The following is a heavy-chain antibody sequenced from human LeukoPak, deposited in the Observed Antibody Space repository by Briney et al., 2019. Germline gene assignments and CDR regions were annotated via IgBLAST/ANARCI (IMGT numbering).Heavy chain of an antibody. CDR2: IKYDGSEK. D-gene: IGHD5-12*01. CDR1: GFTFGTYW. V-gene: IGHV3-7*01. CDR3: ARDVGLSGYDSNDY. J-gene: IGHJ4*02. Sequence: PGGSLRLSCVDSGFTFGTYWMTWVRQAPGKGLEWVANIKYDGSEKYYVDSVKGRFTISRDNAKNSLYLQMNSLRVGDTAVYYCARDVGLSGYDSNDYWGQGTLVTVSS.